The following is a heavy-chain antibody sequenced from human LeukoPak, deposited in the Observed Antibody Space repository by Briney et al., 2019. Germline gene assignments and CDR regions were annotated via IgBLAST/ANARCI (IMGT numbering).Heavy chain of an antibody. Sequence: GRSLRLSCAASGFTFSRYGMHWVRQAPGKGLEWVAVASSDGDTTYYADSVKGRFTISKDNSRNALYLQMNSLRAEDTAVYYCAKEGSTTFREDFDCWGQGTLVIVSS. D-gene: IGHD3-16*01. CDR1: GFTFSRYG. CDR2: ASSDGDTT. V-gene: IGHV3-30*18. J-gene: IGHJ4*02. CDR3: AKEGSTTFREDFDC.